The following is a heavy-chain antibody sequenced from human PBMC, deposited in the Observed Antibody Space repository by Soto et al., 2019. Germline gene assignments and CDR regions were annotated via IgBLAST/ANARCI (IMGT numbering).Heavy chain of an antibody. J-gene: IGHJ4*02. D-gene: IGHD6-13*01. CDR1: GVTFSSYR. V-gene: IGHV3-21*01. CDR2: IGTTSSYI. CDR3: ARASIVAAGLGPFDY. Sequence: PGRSLRLSCAASGVTFSSYRMNWVRQAPGKALEWVSSIGTTSSYIYYADSVKGRFTISRDNAKNSLYLQMNSLRAEDTAVYYCARASIVAAGLGPFDYWGQGT.